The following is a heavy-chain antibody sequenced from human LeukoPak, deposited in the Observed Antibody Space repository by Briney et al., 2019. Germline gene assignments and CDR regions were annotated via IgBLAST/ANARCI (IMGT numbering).Heavy chain of an antibody. CDR2: INHSGST. V-gene: IGHV4-39*07. Sequence: SETLSLTCTDSGGSISSSSYYRGWIRQPPGKGLEWIGEINHSGSTNYNPSLKSRVTISVDTSKNQFSLKLSSVTAADTAVYYCARGGRYCSSTGCYGYYYMDVWGKGTTVTISS. CDR3: ARGGRYCSSTGCYGYYYMDV. D-gene: IGHD2-2*01. CDR1: GGSISSSSYY. J-gene: IGHJ6*03.